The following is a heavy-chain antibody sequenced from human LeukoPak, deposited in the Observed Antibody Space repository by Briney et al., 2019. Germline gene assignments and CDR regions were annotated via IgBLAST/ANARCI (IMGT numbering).Heavy chain of an antibody. J-gene: IGHJ5*02. CDR2: ISSSSSYI. Sequence: GGSLRLSCAASGFTFSSYSMNWVRQAPGRGLEWVSSISSSSSYIYYADSVKGRFTISRDNAKNSLYLQMNSLRAEDTAVYYCARDRGRKFDPWGQGTLVTVSS. CDR3: ARDRGRKFDP. CDR1: GFTFSSYS. D-gene: IGHD3-10*01. V-gene: IGHV3-21*01.